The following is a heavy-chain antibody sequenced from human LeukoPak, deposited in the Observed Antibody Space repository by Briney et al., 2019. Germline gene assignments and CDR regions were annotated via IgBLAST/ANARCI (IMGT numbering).Heavy chain of an antibody. V-gene: IGHV3-74*01. CDR2: INSDGSSI. CDR1: GFTLSSYW. Sequence: GGSLRLSCAASGFTLSSYWMHWVRQAPGKGLVRVSRINSDGSSISYADSVKGRFTISRDNTKTTVYLQMNSLRAEDTAVYYCARVASSRAFDYWGQGTLVTVSS. CDR3: ARVASSRAFDY. D-gene: IGHD1-26*01. J-gene: IGHJ4*02.